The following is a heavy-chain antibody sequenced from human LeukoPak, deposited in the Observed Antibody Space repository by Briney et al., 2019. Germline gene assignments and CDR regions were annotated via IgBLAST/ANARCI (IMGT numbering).Heavy chain of an antibody. CDR1: GDSVSSGY. D-gene: IGHD2-15*01. CDR3: AGRGPRYSPD. Sequence: PSETLNITCTVSGDSVSSGYWTWIRQSPGKGLEWIGYISASDVTDYNPSLKSRLTISVDSTNNKFSLNLHSVTAADTAVYYCAGRGPRYSPDWGQPRLVTVSS. CDR2: ISASDVT. V-gene: IGHV4-4*09. J-gene: IGHJ1*01.